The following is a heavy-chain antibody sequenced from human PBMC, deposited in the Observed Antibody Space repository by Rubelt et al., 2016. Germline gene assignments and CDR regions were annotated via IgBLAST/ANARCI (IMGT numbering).Heavy chain of an antibody. CDR2: IYYSGST. V-gene: IGHV4-39*01. J-gene: IGHJ4*02. Sequence: QLQLQESGPGLVKPSETLSLTCTVSGGSISSSSYYWGWIRQPPGKGLEWIGSIYYSGSTYYNPSLKSRVTISVDTSKNQFLLKLSSVTAADTAVYYCARHCSSTSCYREVDYWGQGTLVTVSS. CDR1: GGSISSSSYY. D-gene: IGHD2-2*01. CDR3: ARHCSSTSCYREVDY.